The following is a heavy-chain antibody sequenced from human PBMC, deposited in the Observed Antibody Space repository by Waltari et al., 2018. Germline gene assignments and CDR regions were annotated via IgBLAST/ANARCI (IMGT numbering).Heavy chain of an antibody. CDR1: GFTFSSSA. J-gene: IGHJ3*01. CDR2: IGGTGDDT. V-gene: IGHV3-23*01. Sequence: EVQLLESGGGLVQPGGSLRLSCAASGFTFSSSAMGWVRQAPGKGLAWVSTIGGTGDDTYYAASAKGRFTISRDNSNNTLHLQMLSLRAEDTAVYYCVTTGGPPSAFDVWGQGTLVTVSS. CDR3: VTTGGPPSAFDV. D-gene: IGHD1-1*01.